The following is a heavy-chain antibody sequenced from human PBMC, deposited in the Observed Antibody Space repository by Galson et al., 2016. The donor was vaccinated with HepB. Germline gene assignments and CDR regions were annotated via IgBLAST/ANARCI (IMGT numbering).Heavy chain of an antibody. CDR2: ISTGGSFT. J-gene: IGHJ6*02. Sequence: SLRLSCAASGFTFSDYYMSWIRQAPGKGLEWVSYISTGGSFTKYADSVKGRFTISRDNAANLVYLQMNSLRGEDTAVYYCARDREVGATATHYGMDVWGQGTTVTVSS. D-gene: IGHD1-26*01. V-gene: IGHV3-11*06. CDR1: GFTFSDYY. CDR3: ARDREVGATATHYGMDV.